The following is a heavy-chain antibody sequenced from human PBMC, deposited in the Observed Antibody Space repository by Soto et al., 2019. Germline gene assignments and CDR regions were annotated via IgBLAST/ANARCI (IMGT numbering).Heavy chain of an antibody. Sequence: SETLSLTCTVSGGSISNYYWSWIRQHPGKGLEWIGYIYYSGSTYYNPSLKSRVTISVDTSKNQFSLKLSSVTAADTAVYYCARVPSFDRFDYWGQGTLVTVSS. J-gene: IGHJ4*02. CDR2: IYYSGST. D-gene: IGHD3-9*01. CDR1: GGSISNYY. V-gene: IGHV4-59*06. CDR3: ARVPSFDRFDY.